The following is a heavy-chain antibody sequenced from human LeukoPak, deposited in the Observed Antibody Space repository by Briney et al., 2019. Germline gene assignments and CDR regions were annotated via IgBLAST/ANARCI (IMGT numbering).Heavy chain of an antibody. CDR2: ISYDGSNK. D-gene: IGHD1-26*01. CDR3: ARGGKELAYWFDP. J-gene: IGHJ5*02. V-gene: IGHV3-30*03. Sequence: SCKASGYTFTSYGISWVRPAPGKGLEWVAVISYDGSNKYYADSVKGRFTISRDNSKNTLYLQMNSLRAEDTAVYYCARGGKELAYWFDPWGQGTLVTVSS. CDR1: GYTFTSYG.